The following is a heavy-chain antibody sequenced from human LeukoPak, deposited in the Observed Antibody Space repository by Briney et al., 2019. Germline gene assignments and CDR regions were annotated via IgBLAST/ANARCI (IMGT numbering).Heavy chain of an antibody. CDR3: ASSLRTTVTTDDDWFDP. J-gene: IGHJ5*02. CDR2: IYYSGSN. D-gene: IGHD4-11*01. CDR1: GGSISSGGYY. Sequence: SETLSLTCTVSGGSISSGGYYWSWLRQHPGQGLEWIGYIYYSGSNYYNPSLKSRVTISVDTSKNQFSLKLSSGTAADAAVDYCASSLRTTVTTDDDWFDPWGQGTLVTVSS. V-gene: IGHV4-31*03.